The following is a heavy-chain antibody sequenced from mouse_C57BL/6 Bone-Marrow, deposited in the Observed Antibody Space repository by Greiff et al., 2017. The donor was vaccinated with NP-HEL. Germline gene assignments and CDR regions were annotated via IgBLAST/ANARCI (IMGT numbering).Heavy chain of an antibody. CDR3: ADYAMDY. CDR1: GYSITSGYY. J-gene: IGHJ4*01. CDR2: ISYDGSN. Sequence: EVKLMESGPGLVKPSQSLSLTCSVTGYSITSGYYWNWIRQFPGNKLEWMGYISYDGSNNYNPSLKNRISITRDTSKNQFFLKLNSVTNEDTATYYCADYAMDYWGQGTSVTVSS. V-gene: IGHV3-6*01.